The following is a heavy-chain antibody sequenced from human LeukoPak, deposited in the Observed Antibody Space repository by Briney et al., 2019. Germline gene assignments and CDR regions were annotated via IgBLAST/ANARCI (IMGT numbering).Heavy chain of an antibody. J-gene: IGHJ6*02. D-gene: IGHD4-17*01. CDR2: IYYSGST. V-gene: IGHV4-59*12. CDR3: AREGTVTHYYGMDI. CDR1: GGSISSYY. Sequence: SETLSLTCTVSGGSISSYYWSWIRQPPGKGLEWIGYIYYSGSTNYNPSLKSRVTISVDTSKNQFSLKLSSVTAADTAVYYCAREGTVTHYYGMDIWGQGTTVTVSS.